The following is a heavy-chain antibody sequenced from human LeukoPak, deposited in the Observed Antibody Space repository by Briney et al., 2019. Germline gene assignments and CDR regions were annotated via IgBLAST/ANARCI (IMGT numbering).Heavy chain of an antibody. J-gene: IGHJ4*02. CDR1: GGSISSHY. Sequence: PSETLSLTCTVSGGSISSHYWSWIRQPPGKGLEWIGYISYTGGTSYNPSIKSRVTISVDTSKKQFSLRLSSVTAADTALYYCARVISSGVVDYWGQGTLVTVSS. CDR3: ARVISSGVVDY. D-gene: IGHD6-19*01. V-gene: IGHV4-59*11. CDR2: ISYTGGT.